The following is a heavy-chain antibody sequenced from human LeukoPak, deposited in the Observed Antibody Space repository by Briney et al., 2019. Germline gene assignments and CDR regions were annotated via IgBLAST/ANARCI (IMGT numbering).Heavy chain of an antibody. Sequence: ASVKVSCKVSGYTFTSYYMHWMRQAPGQGLEWMGIINPSGGSTSYAQKFQGRVTMTRDTSTSTVYMELSSLRSEDTAVYYCARVTAAGRDYWGQGTLVTVSS. D-gene: IGHD6-13*01. V-gene: IGHV1-46*01. CDR2: INPSGGST. CDR1: GYTFTSYY. J-gene: IGHJ4*02. CDR3: ARVTAAGRDY.